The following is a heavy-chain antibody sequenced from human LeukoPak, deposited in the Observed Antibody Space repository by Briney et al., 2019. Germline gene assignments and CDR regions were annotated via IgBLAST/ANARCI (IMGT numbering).Heavy chain of an antibody. CDR1: GFTVSSNY. D-gene: IGHD6-19*01. V-gene: IGHV3-53*01. Sequence: GGSLRLSCAAAGFTVSSNYMNWVRQAPGEGLEWVSVIYSGGSTYYADSVKGRFTISRDNSKNTLYLQMNSLRAEDTAVYYCARGRIAVAGPFDYWGQGTLVTVSS. J-gene: IGHJ4*02. CDR2: IYSGGST. CDR3: ARGRIAVAGPFDY.